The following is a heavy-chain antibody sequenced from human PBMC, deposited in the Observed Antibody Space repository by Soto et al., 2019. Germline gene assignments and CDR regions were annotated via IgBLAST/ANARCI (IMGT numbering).Heavy chain of an antibody. CDR2: ISGSGGST. V-gene: IGHV3-23*01. J-gene: IGHJ6*02. Sequence: GGSLRLSCAASGFTFSSYAMSWVRQAPGKGLEWVSAISGSGGSTYYADSVKGRFTISRDNSKNTLYLQMNSLRAEDTAVYYCAKGGYDRYYFYGMDVWGQGTTVTVSS. CDR1: GFTFSSYA. D-gene: IGHD5-12*01. CDR3: AKGGYDRYYFYGMDV.